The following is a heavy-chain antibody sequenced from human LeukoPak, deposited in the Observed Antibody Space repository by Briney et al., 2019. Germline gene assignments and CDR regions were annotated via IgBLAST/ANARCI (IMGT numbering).Heavy chain of an antibody. CDR2: ISNSGQTM. V-gene: IGHV3-48*03. J-gene: IGHJ6*03. Sequence: GGSLRLSCVASGFTFSSYAMSWVRQAPGKGLEWVSYISNSGQTMYYADSLKGRFTISRDNANNSLYLQMNSLRAEDTAVYYCARVGWTMVRGAPYYYYYMDVWGKGTTVTISS. CDR3: ARVGWTMVRGAPYYYYYMDV. CDR1: GFTFSSYA. D-gene: IGHD3-10*01.